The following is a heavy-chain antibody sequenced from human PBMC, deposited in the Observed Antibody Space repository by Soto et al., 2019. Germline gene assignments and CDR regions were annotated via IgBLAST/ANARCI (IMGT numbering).Heavy chain of an antibody. Sequence: SETLSLTCTVSGGSISSGGYYWSWIRQHPGKGLEWIGYIYYSGSTYYNPSLKSRVTISVDTSKNQFSLKLSSVTAADTAVYYCARVVGFYYGMDVWGQGTTVTVSS. CDR2: IYYSGST. CDR3: ARVVGFYYGMDV. V-gene: IGHV4-31*03. CDR1: GGSISSGGYY. J-gene: IGHJ6*02.